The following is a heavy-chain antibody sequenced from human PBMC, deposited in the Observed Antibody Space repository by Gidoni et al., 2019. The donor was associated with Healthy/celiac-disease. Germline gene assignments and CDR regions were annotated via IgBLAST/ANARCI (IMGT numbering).Heavy chain of an antibody. Sequence: QVQLVQSGAEVKKPGASVKVSCKASGYTCTGYYMHWVRQAPGQGLEWMGWINPNSGGTNYAQKFQGWVTMTRDTSISTSYMELSRLRSDDTAVYYCARGGGYCSSTSCYENYYYGMDVWGQGTTVTVSS. V-gene: IGHV1-2*04. CDR2: INPNSGGT. D-gene: IGHD2-2*01. CDR1: GYTCTGYY. J-gene: IGHJ6*02. CDR3: ARGGGYCSSTSCYENYYYGMDV.